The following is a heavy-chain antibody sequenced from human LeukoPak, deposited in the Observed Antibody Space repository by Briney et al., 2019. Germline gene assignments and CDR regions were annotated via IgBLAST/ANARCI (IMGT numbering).Heavy chain of an antibody. J-gene: IGHJ6*03. CDR2: INPNSGGT. V-gene: IGHV1-2*02. CDR3: ARGVYYGSGLYYYYYYYMDV. Sequence: ASVKVSCKASGYTFTSYAINWVRQAPGQGLEWMGWINPNSGGTNYAQKFQGRVTMTRDTSISTAYMELSRLRSDDTAVYYCARGVYYGSGLYYYYYYYMDVWGKGTTVTVSS. CDR1: GYTFTSYA. D-gene: IGHD3-10*01.